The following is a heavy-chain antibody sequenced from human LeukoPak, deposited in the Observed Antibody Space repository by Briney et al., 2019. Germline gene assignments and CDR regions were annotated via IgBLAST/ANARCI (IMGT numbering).Heavy chain of an antibody. CDR1: GYTFTDYH. CDR3: VTGGAATAGSTVDY. J-gene: IGHJ4*02. Sequence: ASVKVSCKASGYTFTDYHMHWVRQAPGQGLEWMGWISPNSDVTNYAQEFQGRVTLTRDASISTAHMELSSLTSDDTAVYYCVTGGAATAGSTVDYWCQGTLVTVSS. V-gene: IGHV1-2*02. CDR2: ISPNSDVT. D-gene: IGHD1-1*01.